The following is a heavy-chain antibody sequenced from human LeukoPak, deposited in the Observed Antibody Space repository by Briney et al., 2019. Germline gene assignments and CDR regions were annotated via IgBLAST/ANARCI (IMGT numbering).Heavy chain of an antibody. D-gene: IGHD3-16*01. J-gene: IGHJ4*02. CDR3: ATDRGNY. Sequence: ASVKVSCKASGYTFTSYGISWVRQAPGQGLEWMGWISAYNGNTNYAQKFQGRVTMTEDTSTDTAYMELSSLRSEDTAVYYCATDRGNYWGQGTLVTVSS. CDR1: GYTFTSYG. V-gene: IGHV1-18*01. CDR2: ISAYNGNT.